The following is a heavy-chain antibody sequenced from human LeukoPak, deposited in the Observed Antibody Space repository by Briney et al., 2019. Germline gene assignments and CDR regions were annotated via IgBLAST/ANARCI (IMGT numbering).Heavy chain of an antibody. D-gene: IGHD3-10*01. Sequence: GGSLRLSCAASGFTFSSYSMNWVRQAPGKGLEWVSSISSSSSYIYYTDSVKGRFTISRDNAKNSLYLQMNSLRAEDTAVYYCARDSGSAAFDIWGQGTMVTVSS. CDR3: ARDSGSAAFDI. V-gene: IGHV3-21*01. CDR2: ISSSSSYI. J-gene: IGHJ3*02. CDR1: GFTFSSYS.